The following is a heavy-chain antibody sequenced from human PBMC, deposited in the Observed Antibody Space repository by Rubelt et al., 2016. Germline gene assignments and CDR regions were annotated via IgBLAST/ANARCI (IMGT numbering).Heavy chain of an antibody. J-gene: IGHJ4*02. CDR2: IYYSGST. CDR1: GGSISSSSYY. D-gene: IGHD3-10*01. Sequence: QLQLQESGPGLVKPSETLSLTCTVSGGSISSSSYYWGWIRQPPGKGLEWIGSIYYSGSTYYNPSLKNRVTISVDTPKNQFSLKLTSVTAADTAVYYWARDPRYHGSGSPFDYWGQGTLVTVSS. V-gene: IGHV4-39*07. CDR3: ARDPRYHGSGSPFDY.